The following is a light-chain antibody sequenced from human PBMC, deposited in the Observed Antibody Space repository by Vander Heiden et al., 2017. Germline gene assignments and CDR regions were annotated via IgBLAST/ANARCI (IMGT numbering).Light chain of an antibody. V-gene: IGLV2-14*01. CDR3: CSYTTSTTRI. CDR2: DVF. Sequence: QSALTQPASVSGSPGQSITISCTGTSSDVGGYNYVSWYQQHPGKAPKLIIYDVFNRPLGVSNRFSGSKSGNTASLTISGLQAEDEADYYCCSYTTSTTRIFGGGTKLTVL. CDR1: SSDVGGYNY. J-gene: IGLJ2*01.